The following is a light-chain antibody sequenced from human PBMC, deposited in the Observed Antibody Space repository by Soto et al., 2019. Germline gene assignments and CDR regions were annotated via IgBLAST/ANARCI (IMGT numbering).Light chain of an antibody. CDR1: SSNIGKSF. Sequence: QSVLAQPPSVSADPGQKVTISCSGSSSNIGKSFVSSYQQIPATVPKLLIYDNDRRPSGISDRISGSKSGTSATLVITGLQTGDEADYYCGTWDRSLSVYVCRFGNKVT. CDR2: DND. V-gene: IGLV1-51*01. J-gene: IGLJ1*01. CDR3: GTWDRSLSVYV.